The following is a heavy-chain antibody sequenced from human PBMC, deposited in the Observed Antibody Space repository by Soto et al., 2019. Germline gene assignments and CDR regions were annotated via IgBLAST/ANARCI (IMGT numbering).Heavy chain of an antibody. J-gene: IGHJ4*02. D-gene: IGHD1-1*01. Sequence: PGGSLRLSCAASGFTFSSYSMNWVRQAPGKGLEWVSSISSSSSYIYYADSVEGRFTISRDNAKNSLYLQMNSLRAEDTAVYYCARATFGYNWNNAFDYWDQGTLVTVSS. CDR3: ARATFGYNWNNAFDY. V-gene: IGHV3-21*01. CDR2: ISSSSSYI. CDR1: GFTFSSYS.